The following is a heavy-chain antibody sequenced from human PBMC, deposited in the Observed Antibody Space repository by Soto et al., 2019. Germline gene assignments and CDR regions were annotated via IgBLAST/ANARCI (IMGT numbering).Heavy chain of an antibody. D-gene: IGHD3-16*02. CDR1: GGSFSGYY. Sequence: SETLSLTCAVYGGSFSGYYWSWIRQPPGKGLEWIGEINHSGSTNYNPSLKSRVTISVDTSKNQFSLKLSSVTAADTAVYYCARGLHLGELSSRYNWFDPWGQGTLVTVSS. V-gene: IGHV4-34*01. CDR3: ARGLHLGELSSRYNWFDP. CDR2: INHSGST. J-gene: IGHJ5*02.